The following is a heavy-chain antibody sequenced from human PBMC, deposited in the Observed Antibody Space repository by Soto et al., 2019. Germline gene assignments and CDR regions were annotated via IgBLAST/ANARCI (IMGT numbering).Heavy chain of an antibody. J-gene: IGHJ4*02. V-gene: IGHV3-7*01. Sequence: GGSLRLSCAVPKFTFGDYWMSWVRQAPGKGLEWVSNIKQDGSDRNYADSVKGRFTISRDNAGNSMYLQMNSLRAEDTAVYYCASLSYGQLRYFDNWGQGALVTVSS. CDR2: IKQDGSDR. CDR1: KFTFGDYW. CDR3: ASLSYGQLRYFDN. D-gene: IGHD3-16*02.